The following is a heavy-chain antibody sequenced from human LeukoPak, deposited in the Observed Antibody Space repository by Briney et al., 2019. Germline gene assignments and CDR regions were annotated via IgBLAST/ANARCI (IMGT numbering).Heavy chain of an antibody. CDR1: GFTFSSYS. V-gene: IGHV3-21*04. D-gene: IGHD1-26*01. CDR3: AKDSGSYSDDY. CDR2: ISSSSSYI. Sequence: KSGGSLRLSCAASGFTFSSYSMNWVRQAPGKGLEWVSSISSSSSYIYYADSVKGRFTISRDNSMDRLYLQMSRLRDEDTAVYYCAKDSGSYSDDYWGQGTLVIVSS. J-gene: IGHJ4*02.